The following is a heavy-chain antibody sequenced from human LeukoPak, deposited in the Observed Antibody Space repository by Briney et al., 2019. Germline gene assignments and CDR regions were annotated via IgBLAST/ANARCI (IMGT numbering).Heavy chain of an antibody. CDR3: ARVSLVRGAPDYYFDF. V-gene: IGHV4-4*07. Sequence: SETLSLTCTVSGDSISNYYWSWIRQPAGKGLEWIGRIYTSGSTNYNPSLKSRVTMSVDTSKNQFSLKLSSVTAADTAVYYCARVSLVRGAPDYYFDFWGQGTLVTVSS. CDR2: IYTSGST. J-gene: IGHJ4*02. D-gene: IGHD3-10*01. CDR1: GDSISNYY.